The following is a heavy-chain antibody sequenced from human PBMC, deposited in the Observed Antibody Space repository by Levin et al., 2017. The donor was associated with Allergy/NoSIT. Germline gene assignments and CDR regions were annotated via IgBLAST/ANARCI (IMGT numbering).Heavy chain of an antibody. CDR2: ISSSSSYI. Sequence: GGSLSLSCAASGFTFSSYSMNWVRQAPGKGLEWVSSISSSSSYIYYADSVKGRFTISRDNAKNSLYLQMNSLRAEDTAVYYCARDYWGSAGYCSSSSCSDYWGQGTLVTVSS. V-gene: IGHV3-21*01. CDR1: GFTFSSYS. CDR3: ARDYWGSAGYCSSSSCSDY. J-gene: IGHJ4*02. D-gene: IGHD2-2*03.